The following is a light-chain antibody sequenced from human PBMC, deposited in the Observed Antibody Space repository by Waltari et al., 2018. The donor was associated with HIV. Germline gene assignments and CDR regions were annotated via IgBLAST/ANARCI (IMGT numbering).Light chain of an antibody. CDR1: RSNIGSNT. V-gene: IGLV1-44*01. CDR3: ASWDDSLHGGV. CDR2: TND. Sequence: QSVLTQPPSASGTPGQRVTISCSGSRSNIGSNTVTWFRQLPGTAPKLLIYTNDQRPSGVPDRFSGSKSGTSASLAISGLQSEDEADYYCASWDDSLHGGVFGGGTKLTVL. J-gene: IGLJ2*01.